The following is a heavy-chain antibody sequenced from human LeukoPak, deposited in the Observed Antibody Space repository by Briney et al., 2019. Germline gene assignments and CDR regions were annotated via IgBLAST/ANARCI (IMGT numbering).Heavy chain of an antibody. CDR2: IKQHGSEK. CDR1: GFTFSSRDW. V-gene: IGHV3-7*01. Sequence: GGSLRLSCVASGFTFSSRDWMTWVRQAPGKGLEWVANIKQHGSEKYYVDSVKGRFTISRDNAKNSLYLQMNSLRAEDTAVYYCARVRGYSYGFSYWGQGTLVTVSS. CDR3: ARVRGYSYGFSY. J-gene: IGHJ4*02. D-gene: IGHD5-18*01.